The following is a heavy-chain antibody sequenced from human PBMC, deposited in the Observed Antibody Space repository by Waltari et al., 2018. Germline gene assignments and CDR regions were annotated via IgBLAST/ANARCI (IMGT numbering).Heavy chain of an antibody. Sequence: VPLVQSGAEVKKPGASVTVSCKVSGYTLTELSMHWVRQAPGKGLEWMGGVDPEDGETIYAQKFQGRVNMTEDTSTDTAYMERSSLRSGDTAVYYCAPKSDFWSGYYYWGQGTLVTVSS. D-gene: IGHD3-3*01. CDR3: APKSDFWSGYYY. CDR1: GYTLTELS. J-gene: IGHJ4*02. CDR2: VDPEDGET. V-gene: IGHV1-24*01.